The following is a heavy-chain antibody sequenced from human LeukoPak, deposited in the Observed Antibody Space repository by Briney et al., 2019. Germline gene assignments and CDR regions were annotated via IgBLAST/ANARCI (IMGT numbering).Heavy chain of an antibody. CDR2: INHSGST. J-gene: IGHJ5*02. Sequence: SGTLSLTCAVYGGSFSDYYWSWIRQLPGKGLEWIGEINHSGSTNYNPSLKSRVTISVDTSKNQFSLKLSSLTAADAAIYYCARAYNGYDYPWGQGTLVTVSS. CDR1: GGSFSDYY. V-gene: IGHV4-34*01. CDR3: ARAYNGYDYP. D-gene: IGHD5-12*01.